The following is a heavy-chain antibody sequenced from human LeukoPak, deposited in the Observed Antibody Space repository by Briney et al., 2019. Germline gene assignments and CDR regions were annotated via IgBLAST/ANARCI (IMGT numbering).Heavy chain of an antibody. Sequence: GGSLRLSCAASGFTFSTYAMSWVRQAPGKGLEWVSGISGSGDSTYYADSVKGRFTISRDNSKNTLYLQMYSLRAEDTAVYYCAKCASGRSSFFDYWGQGALVTVSS. J-gene: IGHJ4*02. D-gene: IGHD6-6*01. CDR1: GFTFSTYA. V-gene: IGHV3-23*01. CDR2: ISGSGDST. CDR3: AKCASGRSSFFDY.